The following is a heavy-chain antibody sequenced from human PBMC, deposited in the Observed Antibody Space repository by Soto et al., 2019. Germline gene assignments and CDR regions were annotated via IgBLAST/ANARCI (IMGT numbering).Heavy chain of an antibody. V-gene: IGHV3-7*01. CDR3: ARDYTYYDFWSGYSVYMDV. CDR1: GFTFSSYW. Sequence: GGSLRLSCAASGFTFSSYWMSWVRQAPGKGLEWVANIKQDGSEKYYVDSVKGRFTISRDNAKSSLYLQMNSLRAEDTAVYYCARDYTYYDFWSGYSVYMDVWGKGTTVTVSS. CDR2: IKQDGSEK. D-gene: IGHD3-3*01. J-gene: IGHJ6*03.